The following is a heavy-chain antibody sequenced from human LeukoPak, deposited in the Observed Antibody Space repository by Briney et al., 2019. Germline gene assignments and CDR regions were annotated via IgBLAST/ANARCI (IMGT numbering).Heavy chain of an antibody. CDR2: ISPYNGNT. J-gene: IGHJ6*02. CDR1: GYTFTNYG. D-gene: IGHD2-2*01. Sequence: ASVKVSCKASGYTFTNYGITWVRQAPGQGLEWMGWISPYNGNTNYAQKFQGRVTMTRDTSISTAYMELSRLRSDDTAVYYCTRDHCTSINCYEYNYYGMDVWGQGTTVTVSS. V-gene: IGHV1-18*01. CDR3: TRDHCTSINCYEYNYYGMDV.